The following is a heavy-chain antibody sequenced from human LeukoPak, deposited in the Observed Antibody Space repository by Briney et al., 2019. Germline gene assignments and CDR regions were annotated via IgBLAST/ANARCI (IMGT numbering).Heavy chain of an antibody. CDR3: ARRIAARPWSPPFDY. CDR1: GSTFSSYS. Sequence: SGGSLRLSCVASGSTFSSYSMTWVRQAPGKGLEWVSAISGGGENTYYADSVKGRFTIARANPKNRLYMQMPSLRADNTAVYYCARRIAARPWSPPFDYWGQGTMVTVSS. CDR2: ISGGGENT. J-gene: IGHJ4*02. D-gene: IGHD6-6*01. V-gene: IGHV3-23*01.